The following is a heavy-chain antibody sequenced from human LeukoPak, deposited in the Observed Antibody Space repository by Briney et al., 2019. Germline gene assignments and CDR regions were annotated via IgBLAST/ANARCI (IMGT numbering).Heavy chain of an antibody. Sequence: SETLSLTCTVSGGSISSGDYYWSWIRQPPGKGLEWIGYIYYSGSTYYNPSLKSRVTISVDTSKNQFSLKLSSVTAADTAVYYCARVASPRRFLEWLPRGLGAFDIWGQGTMVTVSS. D-gene: IGHD3-3*01. V-gene: IGHV4-30-4*08. CDR3: ARVASPRRFLEWLPRGLGAFDI. CDR1: GGSISSGDYY. J-gene: IGHJ3*02. CDR2: IYYSGST.